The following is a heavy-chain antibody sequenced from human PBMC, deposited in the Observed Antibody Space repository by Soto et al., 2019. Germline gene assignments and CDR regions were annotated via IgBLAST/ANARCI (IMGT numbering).Heavy chain of an antibody. CDR1: GFSLSTTRVG. V-gene: IGHV2-5*02. CDR3: AHSKTSGIRYYFDY. CDR2: LYWDDDK. Sequence: QITLKESGPTLVKPTQTLTLTCTFSGFSLSTTRVGVGWIRQPPGEALEWLALLYWDDDKLYSPSLKRRLTITNDTSKSQVVLTLTNRDPVDTATYYCAHSKTSGIRYYFDYWGQGTLVTVSS. J-gene: IGHJ4*02.